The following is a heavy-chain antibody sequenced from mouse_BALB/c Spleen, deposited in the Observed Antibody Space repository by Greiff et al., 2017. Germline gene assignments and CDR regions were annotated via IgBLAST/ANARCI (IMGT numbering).Heavy chain of an antibody. V-gene: IGHV3-2*02. CDR3: ARWGADGNYGDY. CDR1: GYSITSDYA. D-gene: IGHD2-1*01. J-gene: IGHJ4*01. CDR2: ISYSGST. Sequence: EVQLQQSGPGLVKPSQSLSLTCTVTGYSITSDYAWNWIRQFPGNKLEWMGYISYSGSTSYNPSLKSRISITRDTSKNQFFLQLNSVTTEDTATYYCARWGADGNYGDYWGQGTSVTVSS.